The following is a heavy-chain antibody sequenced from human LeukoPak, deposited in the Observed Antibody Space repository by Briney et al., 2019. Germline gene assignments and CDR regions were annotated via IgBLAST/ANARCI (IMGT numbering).Heavy chain of an antibody. D-gene: IGHD1-1*01. Sequence: PGGSLRLSCAVSGITLSNYGMSWVRQAPGKGLEWVAGISDSGGRTNYADSVKGRFTISRDNPKNTLYLQMNSLRAEDTAVYYCARVGRRPDLFDYWGQGTLVTVSS. J-gene: IGHJ4*02. V-gene: IGHV3-23*01. CDR1: GITLSNYG. CDR3: ARVGRRPDLFDY. CDR2: ISDSGGRT.